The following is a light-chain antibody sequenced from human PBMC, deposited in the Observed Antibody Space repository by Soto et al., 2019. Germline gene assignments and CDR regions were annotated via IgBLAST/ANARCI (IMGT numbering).Light chain of an antibody. CDR2: AAY. Sequence: DIQMTQSPSSLSASVGDRVTITCRASQSISNYLNWYQQKPGKAPKLLIYAAYSMQSGFPSRFSGSGSEESCSLTISSMEPDDSANDYCHRSCSPLWTFGHGTKV. V-gene: IGKV1-39*01. J-gene: IGKJ1*01. CDR1: QSISNY. CDR3: HRSCSPLWT.